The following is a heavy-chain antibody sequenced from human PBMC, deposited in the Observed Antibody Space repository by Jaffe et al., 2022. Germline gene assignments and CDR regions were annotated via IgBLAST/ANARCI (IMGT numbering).Heavy chain of an antibody. Sequence: QVLLQESGPGLVKPSETLSLTCSVSGGSINSHYWSWIRQPPGKGLEWMGYVYYTGITSYNPSLKSRISISVDTSKNQFSLKLDSVTAADTAVYYCVRIPEDASGNFFPYFFDYWGQGNLVAVSS. CDR3: VRIPEDASGNFFPYFFDY. J-gene: IGHJ4*02. CDR1: GGSINSHY. D-gene: IGHD3-10*01. CDR2: VYYTGIT. V-gene: IGHV4-59*11.